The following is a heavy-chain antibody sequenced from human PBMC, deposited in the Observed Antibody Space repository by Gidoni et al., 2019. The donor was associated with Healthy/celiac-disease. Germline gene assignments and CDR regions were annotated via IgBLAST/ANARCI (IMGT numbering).Heavy chain of an antibody. CDR3: AKLLGSGHDCFDP. V-gene: IGHV4-59*02. D-gene: IGHD5-12*01. J-gene: IGHJ5*02. Sequence: QVQLQESGPGLVQSSETLSLTCTVSGGAVSSYYWSWIRQPPGKGLEWIGYLHYSGSTTYNPSLKSRVTVFVDTSKNQFSLKLSSVTAADTAVYYCAKLLGSGHDCFDPWGQGTLVTVSS. CDR1: GGAVSSYY. CDR2: LHYSGST.